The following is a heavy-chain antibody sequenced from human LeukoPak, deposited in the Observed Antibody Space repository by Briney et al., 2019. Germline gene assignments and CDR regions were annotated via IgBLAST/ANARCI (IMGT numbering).Heavy chain of an antibody. CDR2: ISYDATNK. V-gene: IGHV3-30*04. CDR3: ASIAETYLQPKHYFQH. D-gene: IGHD2/OR15-2a*01. Sequence: GGSLRLSCAASGFTISSYAMHWVRQAPGRGLEWVAIISYDATNKFYADSVKGRFTISRDNSKNTLYLQMNSLGAEDTAVYYCASIAETYLQPKHYFQHWGQGTLVTVSS. CDR1: GFTISSYA. J-gene: IGHJ1*01.